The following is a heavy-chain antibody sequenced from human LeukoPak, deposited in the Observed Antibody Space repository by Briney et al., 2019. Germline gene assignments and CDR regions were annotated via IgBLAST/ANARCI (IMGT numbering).Heavy chain of an antibody. CDR1: GFTFSNAW. CDR2: IKSKTDGGTT. D-gene: IGHD5-24*01. Sequence: GGSLRLSCAASGFTFSNAWMSWVRQAPGKGLEWVGRIKSKTDGGTTDYAAPVKGRFTISRDDSKNTLYLQMNSLKTEDTAVYYCTTQITPYYYYGMDVWDKGTTVTVSS. V-gene: IGHV3-15*01. J-gene: IGHJ6*04. CDR3: TTQITPYYYYGMDV.